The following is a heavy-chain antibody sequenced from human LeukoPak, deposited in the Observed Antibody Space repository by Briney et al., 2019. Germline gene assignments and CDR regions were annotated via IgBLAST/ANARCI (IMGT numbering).Heavy chain of an antibody. CDR1: GFTFSSYT. CDR2: ISFDGYTGSNK. Sequence: GGSLRLSCAASGFTFSSYTMHWVRQAPGKGLEWVAVISFDGYTGSNKYYADSVKGRFTISRDTSKNTLYLQMNSLRPEDTAVYYCARDGTARGIHTYFVYWGQGTLVTVSS. CDR3: ARDGTARGIHTYFVY. V-gene: IGHV3-30*04. D-gene: IGHD1/OR15-1a*01. J-gene: IGHJ4*02.